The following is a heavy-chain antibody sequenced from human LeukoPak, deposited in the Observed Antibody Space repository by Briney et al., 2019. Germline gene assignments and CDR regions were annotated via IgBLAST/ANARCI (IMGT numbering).Heavy chain of an antibody. CDR3: ASDDYGGNSVGG. Sequence: GGSLRLSCAASGFTVSSTYMSWVRQAPGKGLEWVSVIYSGGNTYYADSVKGRFTISRDKSNNTLYLQMNSLRAEDTAVYYCASDDYGGNSVGGWGQGTLVTVSS. CDR1: GFTVSSTY. V-gene: IGHV3-53*01. CDR2: IYSGGNT. J-gene: IGHJ4*02. D-gene: IGHD4-23*01.